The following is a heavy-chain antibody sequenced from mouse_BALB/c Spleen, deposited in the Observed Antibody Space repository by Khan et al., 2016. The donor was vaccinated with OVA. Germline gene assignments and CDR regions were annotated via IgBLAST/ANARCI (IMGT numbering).Heavy chain of an antibody. CDR1: GFTFTNCG. CDR2: INTYTGES. J-gene: IGHJ4*01. Sequence: QIQLVQSGPELKKPGETVKISCKASGFTFTNCGINWVQQAPGQGLRWMGWINTYTGESTYADDFKGRFAFSLETSASTAYLQINNLKNEDTATYCCARPPYFSYVLDDWGQGTSVTVSS. D-gene: IGHD2-10*01. V-gene: IGHV9-3-1*01. CDR3: ARPPYFSYVLDD.